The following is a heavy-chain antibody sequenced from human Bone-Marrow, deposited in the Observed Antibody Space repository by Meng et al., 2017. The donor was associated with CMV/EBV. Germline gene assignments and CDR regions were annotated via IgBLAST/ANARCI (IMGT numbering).Heavy chain of an antibody. J-gene: IGHJ5*02. CDR1: GFTFSNAW. CDR2: IKSKTDGGTT. D-gene: IGHD3-9*01. V-gene: IGHV3-15*01. CDR3: TTIYYDILTGYYNRYGWFDP. Sequence: GGSLRLSCAASGFTFSNAWMSWVRQAPGKGLEWVGLIKSKTDGGTTDYAAPVKGRFTISRDDSKNTLYLQMNSLKTEDTAVYYCTTIYYDILTGYYNRYGWFDPWGQGTLVNVSS.